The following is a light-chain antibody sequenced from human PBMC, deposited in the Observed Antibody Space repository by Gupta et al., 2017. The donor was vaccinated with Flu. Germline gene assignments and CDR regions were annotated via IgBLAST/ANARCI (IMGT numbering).Light chain of an antibody. V-gene: IGLV3-25*02. CDR3: QSADSSGTYWV. CDR2: KDS. Sequence: SYELTQPPSVSVFPGQTARITCYGDVLPKQYAYWYQQKPGQAPVLVIYKDSERPSGIPERFSGSSSGTTVTLTISGVQAEDEADYYCQSADSSGTYWVFGGGTKLTVL. CDR1: VLPKQY. J-gene: IGLJ3*02.